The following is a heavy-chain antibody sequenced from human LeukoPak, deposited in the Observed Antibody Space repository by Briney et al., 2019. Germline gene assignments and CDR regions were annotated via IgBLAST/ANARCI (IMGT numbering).Heavy chain of an antibody. J-gene: IGHJ4*02. CDR1: GFTFSSYA. CDR3: AKHQRMLPIIAVAGVDY. CDR2: ISGSGGST. Sequence: GGSLRLSCAASGFTFSSYAMSWVRQAPGKGLEWVSAISGSGGSTYYADSAKGRFTISRDNSKNTLYLQMNSLGAEDTAVYYCAKHQRMLPIIAVAGVDYWGQGTLVTVSS. V-gene: IGHV3-23*01. D-gene: IGHD6-19*01.